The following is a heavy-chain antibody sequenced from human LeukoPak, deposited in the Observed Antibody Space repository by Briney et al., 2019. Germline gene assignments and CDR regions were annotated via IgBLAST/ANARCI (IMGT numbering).Heavy chain of an antibody. Sequence: GGSLRLSCAASGFTFSGSAMHWVRQASGKGLEWVGRIRSKANSHATAYAASVKGRFTISRDDSKNTAYLQMNSLKTEDTAVYYCTRRAPSGSYLGDAFDIWGQGTMVTVSS. CDR1: GFTFSGSA. CDR2: IRSKANSHAT. D-gene: IGHD1-26*01. J-gene: IGHJ3*02. V-gene: IGHV3-73*01. CDR3: TRRAPSGSYLGDAFDI.